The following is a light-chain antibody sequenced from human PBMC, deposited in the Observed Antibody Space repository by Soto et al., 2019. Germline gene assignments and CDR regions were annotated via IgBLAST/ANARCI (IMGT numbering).Light chain of an antibody. Sequence: DIQMTQSPSTLSASVGDRVTITCRASQSISSWLAWYQQKPGKVPQVLIYKASSLESGVPSRFSGSGSGTEFTLTISSLQPDDSATYYCQHYNGYPRTFGQGTKVEVK. J-gene: IGKJ1*01. CDR3: QHYNGYPRT. V-gene: IGKV1-5*03. CDR2: KAS. CDR1: QSISSW.